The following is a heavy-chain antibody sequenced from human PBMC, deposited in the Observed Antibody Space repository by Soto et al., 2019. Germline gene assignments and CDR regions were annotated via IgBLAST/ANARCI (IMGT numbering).Heavy chain of an antibody. D-gene: IGHD2-15*01. J-gene: IGHJ6*03. CDR3: AREGYYSGGSCYPYYYYYYMDV. V-gene: IGHV1-69*04. CDR1: GGTFSSYT. Sequence: SVKVSCKACGGTFSSYTISWVRQAPGQGLEWMGRIIPILGIANYAQKFQGRVTITADKSTSTAYMELSSLRSEDTAVYYCAREGYYSGGSCYPYYYYYYMDVWGKGTTVTVSS. CDR2: IIPILGIA.